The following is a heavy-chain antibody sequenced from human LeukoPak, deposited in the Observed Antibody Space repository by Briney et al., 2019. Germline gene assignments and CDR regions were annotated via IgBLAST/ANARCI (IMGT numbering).Heavy chain of an antibody. CDR3: ARGLATLNTIAAALIGAFDI. J-gene: IGHJ3*02. V-gene: IGHV1-69*04. D-gene: IGHD6-13*01. CDR1: GGTFSSYA. Sequence: SVKVSCKASGGTFSSYAISWVRQAPGQGLEWMGRIIPILGIANYAQKFQGRVTTTADKSTSTAYMELSSLRSEDTAVYYCARGLATLNTIAAALIGAFDIWGQGTMVTVSS. CDR2: IIPILGIA.